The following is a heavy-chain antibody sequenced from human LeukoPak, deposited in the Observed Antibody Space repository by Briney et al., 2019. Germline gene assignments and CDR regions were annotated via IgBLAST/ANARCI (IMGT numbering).Heavy chain of an antibody. CDR1: GGSFTGYY. J-gene: IGHJ4*02. CDR3: ARVQYRGYGSGSLCLDC. D-gene: IGHD3-10*01. Sequence: SETLSLTCGVSGGSFTGYYWSWIRQPPGKGLECIGEINHTGKTKYNPSLKSRVTISVDSSKDQLSLNLSSVTAADTALYYCARVQYRGYGSGSLCLDCWSQGILVTVSS. V-gene: IGHV4-34*01. CDR2: INHTGKT.